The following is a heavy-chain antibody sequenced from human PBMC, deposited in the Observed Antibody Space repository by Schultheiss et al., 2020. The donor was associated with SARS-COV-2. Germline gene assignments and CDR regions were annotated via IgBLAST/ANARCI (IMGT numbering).Heavy chain of an antibody. CDR3: TRGMWFGEPPFYSFGMDV. CDR1: GGSFTTYY. J-gene: IGHJ6*02. D-gene: IGHD3-10*01. CDR2: MTNNDIS. V-gene: IGHV4-59*01. Sequence: SETLSLTCTVSGGSFTTYYWTWIRQSPGKGLEWIGYMTNNDISNYSASLRSRVTIALDASKSQFSLTLNSVTTADTGIYYCTRGMWFGEPPFYSFGMDVWGQGATVTVSS.